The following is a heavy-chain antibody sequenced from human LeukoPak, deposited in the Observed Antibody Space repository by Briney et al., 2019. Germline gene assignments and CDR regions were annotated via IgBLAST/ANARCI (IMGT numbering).Heavy chain of an antibody. CDR3: ARRITIFDYYYYYGMDV. J-gene: IGHJ6*02. Sequence: SETLSLTCAVYGGSFSGYYWSWIRQPPGKGLEWIGEINHSGSTNYNPSLKSRVTISVDTSKNQFSLKLSSVTAADTAVYYCARRITIFDYYYYYGMDVWGQGTTVTVSS. D-gene: IGHD3-3*01. CDR1: GGSFSGYY. CDR2: INHSGST. V-gene: IGHV4-34*01.